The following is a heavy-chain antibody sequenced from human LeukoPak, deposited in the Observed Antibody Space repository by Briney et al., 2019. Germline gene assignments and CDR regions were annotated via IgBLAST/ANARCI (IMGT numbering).Heavy chain of an antibody. CDR2: IIPIFGTA. V-gene: IGHV1-69*13. D-gene: IGHD6-19*01. CDR3: AGESSGWYFGAY. Sequence: GASVKVSCKASGGTFSSYAISWVRQAPGQGLEWMGGIIPIFGTANYAQKFQGRVTITADESTSTAYMELRSLGSEDTAVYYCAGESSGWYFGAYWGQGTLVTVSS. J-gene: IGHJ4*02. CDR1: GGTFSSYA.